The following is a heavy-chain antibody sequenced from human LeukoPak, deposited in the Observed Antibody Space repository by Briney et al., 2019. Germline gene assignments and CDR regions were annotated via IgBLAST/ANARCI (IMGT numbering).Heavy chain of an antibody. J-gene: IGHJ4*02. CDR2: IFTSGST. D-gene: IGHD6-13*01. CDR3: ARDSAKLGQKTIAAAGTRAFDC. Sequence: SETLSLTCTVAGGSISSNNWGWIRQPAGKGLEWMRRIFTSGSTNYNPSLKSRVTMSVDTSKNQFALKLSSVTAADTAVYYCARDSAKLGQKTIAAAGTRAFDCWGQGTLVTVSS. V-gene: IGHV4-4*07. CDR1: GGSISSNN.